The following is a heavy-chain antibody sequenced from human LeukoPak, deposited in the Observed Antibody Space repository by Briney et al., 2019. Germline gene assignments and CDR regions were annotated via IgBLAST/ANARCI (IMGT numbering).Heavy chain of an antibody. D-gene: IGHD2-2*01. Sequence: GGSLRLSCAASGFTFSSYAMSWVRQAPGKGLEWVSAISGSGGSTYYADSVKGRFTISRDNSKNTLYLQMNSLRAEDTAVYYCAKDRGSYFVVVPAALDYWGQGTLVTVSS. CDR2: ISGSGGST. V-gene: IGHV3-23*01. J-gene: IGHJ4*02. CDR1: GFTFSSYA. CDR3: AKDRGSYFVVVPAALDY.